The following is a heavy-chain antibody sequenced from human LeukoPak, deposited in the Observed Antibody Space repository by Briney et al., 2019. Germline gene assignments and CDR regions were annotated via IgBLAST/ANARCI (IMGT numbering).Heavy chain of an antibody. D-gene: IGHD3-22*01. V-gene: IGHV1-18*01. CDR1: GYTFTSYG. Sequence: GASVKVSCKASGYTFTSYGISWVRQAPGQELEWMGWISAYNGNTNDAQKLQSRVTTTSDTSTTTAYTELRSLRYEDTAVYYCARGGGYYYDSSGYYYPLDYFDYWGQGTLVTVS. CDR2: ISAYNGNT. CDR3: ARGGGYYYDSSGYYYPLDYFDY. J-gene: IGHJ4*02.